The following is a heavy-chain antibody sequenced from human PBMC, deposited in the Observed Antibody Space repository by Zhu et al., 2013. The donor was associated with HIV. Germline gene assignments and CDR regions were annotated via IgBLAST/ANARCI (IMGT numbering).Heavy chain of an antibody. CDR1: GYTFTNYN. CDR3: ARVWGSSNWMPNFYFDF. J-gene: IGHJ4*02. CDR2: MNPNSGDT. Sequence: QVQLVQSGAEVKKPGAPLKVSYRASGYTFTNYNINWVRQATGQGLEWLGWMNPNSGDTGVAQNFQGRVTITKNTALRTVYMELTRLRSDDTAVYFCARVWGSSNWMPNFYFDFWGQGALVTVSS. D-gene: IGHD3-16*01. V-gene: IGHV1-8*02.